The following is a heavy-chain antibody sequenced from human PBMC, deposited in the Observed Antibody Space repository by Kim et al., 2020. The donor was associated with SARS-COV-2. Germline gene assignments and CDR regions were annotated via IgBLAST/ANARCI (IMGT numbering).Heavy chain of an antibody. Sequence: CSPSFQGHVTISADKSISTAYLQWSSLKASDTAMYYCARGAAAGLYYFDYWGQGTLVTVSS. CDR3: ARGAAAGLYYFDY. V-gene: IGHV5-10-1*01. D-gene: IGHD6-13*01. J-gene: IGHJ4*02.